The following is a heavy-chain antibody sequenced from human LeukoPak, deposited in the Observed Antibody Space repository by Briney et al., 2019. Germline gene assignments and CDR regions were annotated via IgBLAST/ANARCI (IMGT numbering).Heavy chain of an antibody. D-gene: IGHD3-22*01. CDR3: ARSLEAYYYDSSGYLFDY. Sequence: GGSLRLSCAASGFTFTSYGMHWVRQAPGKGLEWVAVIWYDGSNKYYPDSVKGRFTISRDNSKNTLYLQMNSLRAEDTAVYYCARSLEAYYYDSSGYLFDYWGQGTLVTVSS. CDR1: GFTFTSYG. CDR2: IWYDGSNK. V-gene: IGHV3-33*08. J-gene: IGHJ4*02.